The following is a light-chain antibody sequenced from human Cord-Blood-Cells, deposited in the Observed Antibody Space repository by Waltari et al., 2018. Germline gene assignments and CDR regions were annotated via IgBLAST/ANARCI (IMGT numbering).Light chain of an antibody. CDR2: GAS. CDR1: QSVSSN. CDR3: QQYNNWLGA. Sequence: EIVMPPSPATLSVSPGERATLSCRASQSVSSNLAWYQQKPGQAPRLLIYGASTRATGIPARFSVSVSVREFTLTISSLQSEDFAVYYCQQYNNWLGAFGQGTKVEIK. J-gene: IGKJ1*01. V-gene: IGKV3-15*01.